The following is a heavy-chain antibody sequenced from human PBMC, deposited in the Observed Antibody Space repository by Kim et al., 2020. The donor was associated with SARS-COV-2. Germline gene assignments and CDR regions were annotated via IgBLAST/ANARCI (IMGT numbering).Heavy chain of an antibody. V-gene: IGHV4-39*01. D-gene: IGHD6-6*01. CDR2: IYYSGST. Sequence: SETLSLTCTVSGGSISSSSYYWGWIRQPPGKGLEWIGSIYYSGSTYYNPSLKSRVTISVDTSKNQFSLKLSSVTAADTSVYYCASSSSDNRGYYYGMDVWGRGTTVTVSS. CDR3: ASSSSDNRGYYYGMDV. CDR1: GGSISSSSYY. J-gene: IGHJ6*02.